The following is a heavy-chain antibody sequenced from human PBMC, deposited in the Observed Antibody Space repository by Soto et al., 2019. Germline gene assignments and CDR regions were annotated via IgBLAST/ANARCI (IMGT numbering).Heavy chain of an antibody. V-gene: IGHV1-69*04. D-gene: IGHD3-10*01. Sequence: ASVKVSCKASGGTFSSYAISWVRQAPGQGLEWMGRIIPILGIANYAQKFQGRVTITADKSTSTAYMELSSLRSEDTAVYYCAREGEEGRATYYYYYGMDVWGQGTTVTVSS. CDR1: GGTFSSYA. CDR3: AREGEEGRATYYYYYGMDV. J-gene: IGHJ6*02. CDR2: IIPILGIA.